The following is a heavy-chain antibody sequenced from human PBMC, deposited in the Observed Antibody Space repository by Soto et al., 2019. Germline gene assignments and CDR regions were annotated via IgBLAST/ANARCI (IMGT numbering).Heavy chain of an antibody. D-gene: IGHD2-2*01. Sequence: ASVKVSCKASGYTFTGYYMHWVRQAPGQGLEWMGWINPNSGGTNYAQKFQGWVTMTRDTSISTAYMELSRLRSDDTAVYYCARDLSNIVVVPAAKRNYYYYGMDVWGQGTTVTVSS. J-gene: IGHJ6*02. CDR3: ARDLSNIVVVPAAKRNYYYYGMDV. V-gene: IGHV1-2*04. CDR1: GYTFTGYY. CDR2: INPNSGGT.